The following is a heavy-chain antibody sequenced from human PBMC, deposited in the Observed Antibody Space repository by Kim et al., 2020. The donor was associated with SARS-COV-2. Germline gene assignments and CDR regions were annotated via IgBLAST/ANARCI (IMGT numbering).Heavy chain of an antibody. J-gene: IGHJ6*01. CDR3: AKDWVFGVAIEGDELDV. D-gene: IGHD3-3*01. Sequence: VKGQFTVSSENSKNTLYLQMNSLRAEDTAVYYCAKDWVFGVAIEGDELDVWGQGTTVTVSS. V-gene: IGHV3-33*06.